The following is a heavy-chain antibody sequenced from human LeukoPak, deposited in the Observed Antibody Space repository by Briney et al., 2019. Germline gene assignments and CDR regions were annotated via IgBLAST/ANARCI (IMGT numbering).Heavy chain of an antibody. Sequence: PGGSLRLSCVASGFTLSSYEMNWVRQAPGKGLEWVSYISSSGSTIYYADSVKGRFTVSRDNAKKSLYLQMNSLRAEDTAVYYCAKVQRVGATVVLDYWGQGTLVTVSS. J-gene: IGHJ4*02. CDR1: GFTLSSYE. CDR2: ISSSGSTI. D-gene: IGHD1-26*01. V-gene: IGHV3-48*03. CDR3: AKVQRVGATVVLDY.